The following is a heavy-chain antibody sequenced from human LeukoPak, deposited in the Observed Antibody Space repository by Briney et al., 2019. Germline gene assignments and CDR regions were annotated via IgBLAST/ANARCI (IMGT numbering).Heavy chain of an antibody. CDR3: TTDLFYYGSGSYYGYFDY. J-gene: IGHJ4*02. D-gene: IGHD3-10*01. Sequence: GGSLRLSCAASGFTFSSYSMNWVRQAPGKGLEWVSYISASTGIIYYAAPVKGRFTISRDDSKNTLYLQMNSLKTEDTAVYYCTTDLFYYGSGSYYGYFDYWGQGTLVTVSS. V-gene: IGHV3-48*01. CDR2: ISASTGII. CDR1: GFTFSSYS.